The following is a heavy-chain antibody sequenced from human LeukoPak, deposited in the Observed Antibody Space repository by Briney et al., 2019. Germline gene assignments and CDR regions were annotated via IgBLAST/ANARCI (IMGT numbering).Heavy chain of an antibody. CDR3: ARGNWNYLKSYYYYGMDV. CDR1: GGTFSSYA. D-gene: IGHD1-7*01. V-gene: IGHV1-69*13. Sequence: SVNVSCTASGGTFSSYAISWVRQAPGQGLEWMGGIIPIFGTANYAQKFQGRVTITADESTSRAYMELSSLRSEDTAVYYCARGNWNYLKSYYYYGMDVWGQGTTVTVSS. J-gene: IGHJ6*02. CDR2: IIPIFGTA.